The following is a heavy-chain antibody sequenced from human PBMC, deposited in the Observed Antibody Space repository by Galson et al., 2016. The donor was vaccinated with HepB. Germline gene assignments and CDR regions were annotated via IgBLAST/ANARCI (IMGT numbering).Heavy chain of an antibody. V-gene: IGHV1-69*13. CDR3: ARDTGLYCSGGRCYSGLDY. Sequence: SVKVSCKASGGSFSSYAMSWVQQAPGQGLEWMGGIIPIYGAANYAQKFQGRLTITADESSSTAYMVLSSLRSEDTAVYYCARDTGLYCSGGRCYSGLDYWGQGTLVTVSS. D-gene: IGHD2-15*01. CDR1: GGSFSSYA. CDR2: IIPIYGAA. J-gene: IGHJ4*02.